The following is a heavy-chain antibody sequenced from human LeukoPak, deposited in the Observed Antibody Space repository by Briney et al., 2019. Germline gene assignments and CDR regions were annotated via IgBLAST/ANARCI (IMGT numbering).Heavy chain of an antibody. CDR1: RFTFSDYY. CDR2: IGTSDTHT. Sequence: KPGGSLRLSCVASRFTFSDYYMGWIRQAPGKGLEWISYIGTSDTHTYYADSVKGRFTISRDNAKNSLFLQMDSLTADDTAMYYCARDGRLDYWGQGTLVTVSS. CDR3: ARDGRLDY. V-gene: IGHV3-11*01. J-gene: IGHJ4*02.